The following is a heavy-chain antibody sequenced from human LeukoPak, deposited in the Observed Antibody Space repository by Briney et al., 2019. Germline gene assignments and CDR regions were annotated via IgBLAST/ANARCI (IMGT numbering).Heavy chain of an antibody. D-gene: IGHD1-7*01. Sequence: SETLSLTCTVSGGSISSGGYYWSWIRQHPGKGLEWIGYIYYSGSTYYNPSLKSRVTISVDTSKNQFSLKLSSVTAADTAVYYCARVKNYSRLFDYWGQGTLVTVSS. J-gene: IGHJ4*02. V-gene: IGHV4-31*03. CDR3: ARVKNYSRLFDY. CDR2: IYYSGST. CDR1: GGSISSGGYY.